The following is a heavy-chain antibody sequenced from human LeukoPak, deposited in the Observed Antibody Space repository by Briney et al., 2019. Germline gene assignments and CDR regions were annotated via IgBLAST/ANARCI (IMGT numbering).Heavy chain of an antibody. CDR2: ISSNGGST. J-gene: IGHJ4*02. D-gene: IGHD6-13*01. Sequence: GGSLRLSCAGSGFTFSSYAMHWVRQAPGKGLEYVSAISSNGGSTYCANSVKGRFTISRDNSKNTLYRQMGSLRDEDMAVYCCAREGLAAAEFDYWGQGTLVTVSS. CDR3: AREGLAAAEFDY. V-gene: IGHV3-64*01. CDR1: GFTFSSYA.